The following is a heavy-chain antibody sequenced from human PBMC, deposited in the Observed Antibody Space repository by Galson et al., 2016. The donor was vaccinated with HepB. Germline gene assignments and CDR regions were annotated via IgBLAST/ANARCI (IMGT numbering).Heavy chain of an antibody. CDR2: IWNDGSYK. Sequence: SLRLSCAASGFTFSSYGMHWVRQAPRKGLEWLAGIWNDGSYKYYVDSVKGRFTISRDNSKNTLYLQMNSLRGEDTAVYYCARKGAGMAVAGTASDYWGQGTLVTVSS. CDR1: GFTFSSYG. J-gene: IGHJ4*02. V-gene: IGHV3-33*01. D-gene: IGHD6-19*01. CDR3: ARKGAGMAVAGTASDY.